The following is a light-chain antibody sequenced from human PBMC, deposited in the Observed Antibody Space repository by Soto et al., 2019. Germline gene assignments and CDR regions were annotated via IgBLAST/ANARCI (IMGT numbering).Light chain of an antibody. CDR2: AAS. Sequence: AIQVTQSPSSLSASLGDRVTITCRATQGYRSDLGRYQQKPGKAPKLLIYAASDLTAEVPSRCSGSGSGTDFTVTISRLQDEDFAYYYCLRGHDYQWTFGQGTKLEIK. CDR3: LRGHDYQWT. CDR1: QGYRSD. J-gene: IGKJ2*02. V-gene: IGKV1-6*01.